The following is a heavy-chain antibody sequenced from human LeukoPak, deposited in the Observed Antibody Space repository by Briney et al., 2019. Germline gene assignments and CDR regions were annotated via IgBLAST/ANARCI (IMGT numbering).Heavy chain of an antibody. CDR3: AKDEPGSYSPSDY. J-gene: IGHJ4*02. Sequence: PWRSLRLSCAASGFAFSNYAMHWVRQAPGKGLEWLAFSSYDGTDKYYADSVKGRFTISRDNSKNTPYLHMNSLRAADTAVYSCAKDEPGSYSPSDYWGEGTLVTVSS. D-gene: IGHD3-10*01. CDR2: SSYDGTDK. CDR1: GFAFSNYA. V-gene: IGHV3-30*18.